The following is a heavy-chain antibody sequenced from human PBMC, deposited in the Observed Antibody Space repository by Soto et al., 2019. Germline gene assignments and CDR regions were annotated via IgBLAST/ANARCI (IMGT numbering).Heavy chain of an antibody. Sequence: ASVKVSCKASGYTFTSYAMHWVRQAPGQRLEWMGWINAGNGNTKYSQKFQGRVTIIRDTSASTAYMELSSLRSEDTAVYYCARGGRGSNSYGMDVWGQGTTVTVSS. CDR1: GYTFTSYA. D-gene: IGHD2-15*01. CDR3: ARGGRGSNSYGMDV. J-gene: IGHJ6*02. V-gene: IGHV1-3*01. CDR2: INAGNGNT.